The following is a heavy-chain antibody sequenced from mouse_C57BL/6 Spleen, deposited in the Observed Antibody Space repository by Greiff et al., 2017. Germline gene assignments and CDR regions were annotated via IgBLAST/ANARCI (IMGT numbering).Heavy chain of an antibody. CDR1: GYSFTGYY. Sequence: VQLQQSGPELVKPGASVKISCKASGYSFTGYYMNWVKQSPEKSLEWIGEINPSTGGTTYNQKFKAKATLTVDKTSSTAYMQLKSLTSEDSAVYYCARRYVSSGWFAYWGQGTLVTVSA. D-gene: IGHD1-1*01. V-gene: IGHV1-42*01. CDR3: ARRYVSSGWFAY. J-gene: IGHJ3*01. CDR2: INPSTGGT.